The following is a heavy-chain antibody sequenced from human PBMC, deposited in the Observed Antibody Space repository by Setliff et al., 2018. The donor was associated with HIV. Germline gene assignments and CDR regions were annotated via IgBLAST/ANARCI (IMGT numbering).Heavy chain of an antibody. J-gene: IGHJ6*02. Sequence: GGSLRLSCVASGFSFSSHWMHWVRQAPGKGLVWVSRINNDGSSLNYADYVKGRFTISRDNAKKSLYLQMNSLRGEDTAIYYCAREVSVAGTLYYGMDVWGQGTTVTVSS. CDR1: GFSFSSHW. D-gene: IGHD6-19*01. V-gene: IGHV3-74*01. CDR2: INNDGSSL. CDR3: AREVSVAGTLYYGMDV.